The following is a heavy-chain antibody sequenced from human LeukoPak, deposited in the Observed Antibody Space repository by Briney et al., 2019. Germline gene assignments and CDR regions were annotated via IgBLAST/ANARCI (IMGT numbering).Heavy chain of an antibody. J-gene: IGHJ5*02. CDR3: AAAMVRGVFDP. Sequence: GGSLRLSCAASGFTFSDYYMSWIRQAPGKGLEWVSYISSSGSTIYYADSVKGRFTISRDNAKSSLYLQMNSLRAEDTAVYYCAAAMVRGVFDPWGQGTLVTVSS. D-gene: IGHD3-10*01. CDR1: GFTFSDYY. V-gene: IGHV3-11*01. CDR2: ISSSGSTI.